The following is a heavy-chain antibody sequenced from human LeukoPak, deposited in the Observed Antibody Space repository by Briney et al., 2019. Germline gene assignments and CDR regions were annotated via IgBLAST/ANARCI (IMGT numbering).Heavy chain of an antibody. J-gene: IGHJ4*02. Sequence: GRSLRLSCAASGFSFTSYGMHWVRQAPGKGLEWVAVIWYDGTNKYYADSVKGRFTISRDTSNNMLYLQMNSLRAEDTAAYYCARVSESGNSDYWGQGTLVTVSS. CDR1: GFSFTSYG. D-gene: IGHD4-23*01. CDR3: ARVSESGNSDY. V-gene: IGHV3-33*01. CDR2: IWYDGTNK.